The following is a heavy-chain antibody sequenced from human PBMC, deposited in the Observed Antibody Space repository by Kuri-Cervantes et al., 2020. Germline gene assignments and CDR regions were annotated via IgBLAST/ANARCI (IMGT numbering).Heavy chain of an antibody. CDR2: MSNSGFTT. CDR3: APILGELSWYFDY. Sequence: GESLKISCAASGFTFSDYYMGWIRQAPGKGLEWISYMSNSGFTTYYADSVKGRFTISRDNSKNTLYLQMNSLRAEDTAVYYCAPILGELSWYFDYWGQGTLVTVSS. V-gene: IGHV3-11*01. CDR1: GFTFSDYY. J-gene: IGHJ4*02. D-gene: IGHD3-16*02.